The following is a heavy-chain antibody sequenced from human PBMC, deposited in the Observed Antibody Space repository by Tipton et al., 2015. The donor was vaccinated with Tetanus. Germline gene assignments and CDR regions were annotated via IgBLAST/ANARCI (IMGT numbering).Heavy chain of an antibody. V-gene: IGHV3-23*01. Sequence: SLRLSCAASGLAFSSYAMSWVRQAPGKGLEWVSAISESGDVTYYADSVKGRFTISRDNSKNTLYLQMNSLRVEDTALYYCAKASTLYDSRGYYHRTFDSWGRGTLVTVSS. J-gene: IGHJ4*02. CDR2: ISESGDVT. CDR1: GLAFSSYA. D-gene: IGHD3-22*01. CDR3: AKASTLYDSRGYYHRTFDS.